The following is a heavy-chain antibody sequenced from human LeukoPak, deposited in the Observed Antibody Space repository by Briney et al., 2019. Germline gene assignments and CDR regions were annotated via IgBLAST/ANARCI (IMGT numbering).Heavy chain of an antibody. CDR3: ARGLGMIVDDDAFDI. CDR1: GFTFSDYY. D-gene: IGHD3-22*01. CDR2: SSSSGSTI. Sequence: GGSLRLSCAASGFTFSDYYMSWIRQAPGKGLEWVSYSSSSGSTIYYADSVKGRFTISRDNAKNSLYLQMNSLRAEDTAVYYCARGLGMIVDDDAFDIWGQGTMVTVSS. J-gene: IGHJ3*02. V-gene: IGHV3-11*04.